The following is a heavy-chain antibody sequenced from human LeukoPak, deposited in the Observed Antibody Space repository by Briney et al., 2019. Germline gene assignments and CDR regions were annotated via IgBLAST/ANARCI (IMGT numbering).Heavy chain of an antibody. Sequence: GGSLRLSCAASGFTFSSYSMNWVRQAPGKGLEWVSSISSSSSYIYYADSVKGRFTISRDNAKNSLYLQMNSLRAEDMAVYYCATSGVVTASHWGQGTLVTVSS. CDR3: ATSGVVTASH. J-gene: IGHJ4*02. D-gene: IGHD3-3*01. V-gene: IGHV3-21*01. CDR1: GFTFSSYS. CDR2: ISSSSSYI.